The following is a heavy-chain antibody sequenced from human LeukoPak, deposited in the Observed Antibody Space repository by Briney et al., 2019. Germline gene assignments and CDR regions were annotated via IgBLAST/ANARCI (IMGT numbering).Heavy chain of an antibody. D-gene: IGHD3-9*01. CDR2: IIPILGIA. CDR3: ASSRYYAILTGYVLKY. V-gene: IGHV1-69*04. Sequence: ASVKVSCRASGGTFSSYAISWVRQAPGQGLEWMGRIIPILGIANYAQKFQGRVTITADKSTSTAYMELSSLRSEDTAVYYCASSRYYAILTGYVLKYWGQGTLVTVSS. J-gene: IGHJ4*02. CDR1: GGTFSSYA.